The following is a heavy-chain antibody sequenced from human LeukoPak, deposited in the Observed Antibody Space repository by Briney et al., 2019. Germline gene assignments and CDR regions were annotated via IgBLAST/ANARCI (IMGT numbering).Heavy chain of an antibody. CDR3: ARHNARLRGWIGEVDF. J-gene: IGHJ4*02. CDR2: IYYSGST. Sequence: SETLSLTCSVSGGSINNYYWSWFRQPPGKGLEWIAYIYYSGSTNYNPSFKSRVTKSVDTSRSQFSLMLSSVIAADTAVYYCARHNARLRGWIGEVDFWGQGALVTVSS. V-gene: IGHV4-59*08. D-gene: IGHD3-10*01. CDR1: GGSINNYY.